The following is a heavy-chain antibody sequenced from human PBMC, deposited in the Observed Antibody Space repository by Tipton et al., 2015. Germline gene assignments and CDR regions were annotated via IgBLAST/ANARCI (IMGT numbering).Heavy chain of an antibody. Sequence: QVQLVQSGAEVKKPGSSVKVSCKASGGTFSNYAVSWVRQAPGQGLEWMGGIIPDFGVRTHAQKFRGRVTITADKSTSTVYMELSSLRSEDTAVYYCARAKTSDYSCTDPWGQGTLVTVSS. D-gene: IGHD4-11*01. CDR2: IIPDFGVR. CDR3: ARAKTSDYSCTDP. J-gene: IGHJ5*02. V-gene: IGHV1-69*17. CDR1: GGTFSNYA.